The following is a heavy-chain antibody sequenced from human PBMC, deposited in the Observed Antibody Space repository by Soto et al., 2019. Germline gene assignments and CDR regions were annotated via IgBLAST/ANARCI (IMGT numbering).Heavy chain of an antibody. CDR1: GDTFKNCV. V-gene: IGHV1-69*01. CDR2: IIPLFGTT. J-gene: IGHJ6*02. CDR3: AAELGFGKLSVV. D-gene: IGHD3-10*01. Sequence: QVQVVQSGVEVRRPGSSVKVSCKASGDTFKNCVISWVRQVPGQGLEWMGGIIPLFGTTDFAQRSQGRLTITTDESTTTAYMELSRLRSEDTATYYCAAELGFGKLSVVWGQGTTVIVSS.